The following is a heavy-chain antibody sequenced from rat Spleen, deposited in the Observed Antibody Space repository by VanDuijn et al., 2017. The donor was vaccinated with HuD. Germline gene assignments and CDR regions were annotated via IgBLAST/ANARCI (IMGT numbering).Heavy chain of an antibody. CDR3: TRGYAHY. CDR2: ISNSVGGI. V-gene: IGHV5-20*01. Sequence: EVQLVESDGGLVQPGRSLKLSCAASGFTFSDYYMAWVRQAPTKVLEWVASISNSVGGIYYSDSVKGRFTISRDKSQNTLYLQINSLRSEDTATYYCTRGYAHYWGQGVMVTVSS. J-gene: IGHJ2*01. D-gene: IGHD1-12*01. CDR1: GFTFSDYY.